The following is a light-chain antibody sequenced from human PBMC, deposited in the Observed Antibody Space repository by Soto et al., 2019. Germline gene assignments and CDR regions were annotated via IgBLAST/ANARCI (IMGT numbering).Light chain of an antibody. CDR1: ESIGDF. V-gene: IGKV3-20*01. Sequence: EIVLTQSPGALSLSPGDRATLSCWASESIGDFLAWYQQTPGQAPRLLIYAASRRASCTPHRFSGSGSERAFTLAISGLEPADFGVYYCQQYVTSPSITFGQGTRLEIK. CDR2: AAS. CDR3: QQYVTSPSIT. J-gene: IGKJ5*01.